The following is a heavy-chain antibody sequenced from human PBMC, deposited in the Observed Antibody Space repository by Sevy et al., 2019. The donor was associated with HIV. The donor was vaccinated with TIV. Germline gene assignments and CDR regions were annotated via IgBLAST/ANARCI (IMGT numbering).Heavy chain of an antibody. V-gene: IGHV3-49*04. D-gene: IGHD3-3*02. Sequence: GTLRLSCTGSGFMYGDYAINWVRQAPGKGLEWLGFIRRKAYGGTTQYAASVKGRFTISRDDSKSIAYLQMNSLKTEDTAVYYCTRGAGVNILSPCDYWGQGTLVTVSS. CDR2: IRRKAYGGTT. CDR1: GFMYGDYA. J-gene: IGHJ4*02. CDR3: TRGAGVNILSPCDY.